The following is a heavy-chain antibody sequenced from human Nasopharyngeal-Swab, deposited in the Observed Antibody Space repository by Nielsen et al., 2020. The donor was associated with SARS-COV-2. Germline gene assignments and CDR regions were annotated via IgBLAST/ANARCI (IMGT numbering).Heavy chain of an antibody. V-gene: IGHV4-59*01. CDR3: ARQPRYSSGWYRYFDL. CDR1: GGSMRSYY. Sequence: SETLSLTCTVSGGSMRSYYWNWIRQPPGKGLEWIGYIYYSGSTNYNPSLKSRVTISVDTSENQFSLKLRSVTAADTAVYYCARQPRYSSGWYRYFDLWGRGTLVTVSS. D-gene: IGHD6-19*01. CDR2: IYYSGST. J-gene: IGHJ2*01.